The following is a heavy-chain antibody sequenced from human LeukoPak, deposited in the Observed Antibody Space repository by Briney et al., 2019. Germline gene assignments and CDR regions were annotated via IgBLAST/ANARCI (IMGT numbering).Heavy chain of an antibody. V-gene: IGHV1-69*13. CDR2: IVPIFGTA. Sequence: ASVKVSCKASGYTFTSYGISWVRQAPGQGLEWMGGIVPIFGTANYAQKFQGRVTITADESTSTAYMELSSLRSEDTAVYYCARSEYDILTGYYLLPFDYWGQGTLVTVSS. CDR3: ARSEYDILTGYYLLPFDY. D-gene: IGHD3-9*01. J-gene: IGHJ4*02. CDR1: GYTFTSYG.